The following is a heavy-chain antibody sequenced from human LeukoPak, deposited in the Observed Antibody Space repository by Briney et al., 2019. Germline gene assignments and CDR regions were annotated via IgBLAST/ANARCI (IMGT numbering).Heavy chain of an antibody. J-gene: IGHJ4*02. CDR2: IYYSGST. D-gene: IGHD6-13*01. Sequence: SETLSLTCTVSGGSISSYYWSWIRQPPGKGLGWIGYIYYSGSTNYNPSLKSRVTISVDTSKNQFSLKLSSVTAADTAVYYCAREKASAGDNPFDYWGQGTLVTVSS. CDR3: AREKASAGDNPFDY. V-gene: IGHV4-59*01. CDR1: GGSISSYY.